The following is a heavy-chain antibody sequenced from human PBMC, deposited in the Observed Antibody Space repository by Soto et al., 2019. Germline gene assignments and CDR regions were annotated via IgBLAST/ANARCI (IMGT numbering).Heavy chain of an antibody. CDR1: GGSISSYY. CDR2: IYTSGST. V-gene: IGHV4-4*07. J-gene: IGHJ5*02. D-gene: IGHD5-12*01. CDR3: ARGGDIVATTDNWFDP. Sequence: SETLSLTCTVSGGSISSYYWSWIRQPAGKGLEWIGRIYTSGSTNYNPSLKSRVTISVDTSKNQFSLKLSSVTAADTAVYYCARGGDIVATTDNWFDPWGQGTLVTVSS.